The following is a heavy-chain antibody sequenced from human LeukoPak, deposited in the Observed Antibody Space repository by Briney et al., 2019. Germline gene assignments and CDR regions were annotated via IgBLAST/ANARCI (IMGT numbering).Heavy chain of an antibody. CDR3: ARDFTAPSMVRGFWVSDY. CDR2: ISAYNGNT. CDR1: GYTFTSYG. D-gene: IGHD3-10*01. Sequence: ASVKVSCKASGYTFTSYGISWVRQAPGQGLEWMGWISAYNGNTNYAQKLQGRVTMTTDTSTSTAYMELRSLRSDDTAVYYCARDFTAPSMVRGFWVSDYWGQGTLVTVSS. J-gene: IGHJ4*02. V-gene: IGHV1-18*01.